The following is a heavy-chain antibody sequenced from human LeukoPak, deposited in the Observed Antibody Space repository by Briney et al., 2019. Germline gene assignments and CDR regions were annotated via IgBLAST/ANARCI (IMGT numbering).Heavy chain of an antibody. Sequence: PGGSLRLSCAASGFTFSQYWMGWVRQAPGKGLEWVANIRQDGSEKYYVDSVKGRFTISRDNAKNSLYLQMSSLRADDTAMYYCARGAYYDILTGSYPPLGWFDSWGQGTLVTVSS. CDR2: IRQDGSEK. V-gene: IGHV3-7*04. CDR1: GFTFSQYW. CDR3: ARGAYYDILTGSYPPLGWFDS. D-gene: IGHD3-9*01. J-gene: IGHJ5*01.